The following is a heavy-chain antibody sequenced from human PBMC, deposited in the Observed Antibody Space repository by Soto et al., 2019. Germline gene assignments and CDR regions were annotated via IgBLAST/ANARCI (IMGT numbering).Heavy chain of an antibody. CDR3: ARAREVIITIFGYGMDV. V-gene: IGHV1-2*02. Sequence: QVQLVQSGAEVKKPGASVKVSCKASGYTFTDYYMHWVRQPPGQGLEWMGWINPKSGGTNYAQKFQGRVTMTRDTSISTAYMELSRLTSDDTAVIYCARAREVIITIFGYGMDVWGQGTTVTVSS. J-gene: IGHJ6*02. D-gene: IGHD3-3*01. CDR2: INPKSGGT. CDR1: GYTFTDYY.